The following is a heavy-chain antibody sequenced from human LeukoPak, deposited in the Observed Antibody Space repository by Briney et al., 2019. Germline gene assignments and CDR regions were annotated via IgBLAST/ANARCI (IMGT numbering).Heavy chain of an antibody. CDR3: AKGGRWLENPEHRGLYYFDY. D-gene: IGHD6-19*01. CDR1: GFTFSSYA. J-gene: IGHJ4*02. CDR2: ISGSGGST. Sequence: GGSLGLSCAASGFTFSSYAMSWVRQAPGEGLEWVSAISGSGGSTYYADSVKGRFTISRDNSKNTLYLQMNSLRAEDTAVYYCAKGGRWLENPEHRGLYYFDYWGQGTLVTVSS. V-gene: IGHV3-23*01.